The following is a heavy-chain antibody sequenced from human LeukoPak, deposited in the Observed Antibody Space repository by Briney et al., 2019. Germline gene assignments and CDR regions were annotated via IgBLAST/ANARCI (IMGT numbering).Heavy chain of an antibody. V-gene: IGHV1-2*02. Sequence: SVRVSSRAPGYTFTAYNMHWVRQAPGQGLGGWGWINPNSGGTNYAQKFQGRVTMTRDTSISTAYMELSRLRSDDTAVYYCAGGNEDYYYGMDVWGQGTTVTVSS. D-gene: IGHD2-15*01. CDR3: AGGNEDYYYGMDV. CDR2: INPNSGGT. CDR1: GYTFTAYN. J-gene: IGHJ6*02.